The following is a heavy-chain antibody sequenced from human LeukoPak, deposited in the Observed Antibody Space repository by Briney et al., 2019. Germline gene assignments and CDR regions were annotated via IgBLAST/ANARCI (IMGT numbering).Heavy chain of an antibody. D-gene: IGHD4-17*01. J-gene: IGHJ5*02. Sequence: GGSLRLSCAASGFTISSYWMNWVRQAPGKGLEWVANVDPDGSGKYYIDSVKGRFTVSRDNAKNSLYLQMNSLRAEDTAVYYCARDLILAGAVTENWFDPWGQGTLVTVSS. V-gene: IGHV3-7*01. CDR3: ARDLILAGAVTENWFDP. CDR1: GFTISSYW. CDR2: VDPDGSGK.